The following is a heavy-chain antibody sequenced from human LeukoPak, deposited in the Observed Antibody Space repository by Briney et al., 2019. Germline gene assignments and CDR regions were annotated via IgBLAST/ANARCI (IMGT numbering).Heavy chain of an antibody. CDR1: GGSISSGTYY. Sequence: ASGTLSLTCTVSGGSISSGTYYWSWIRQPAGKGLEWIGRIYTSGSTNYNPSLKSRVTISVDTSKNQFSLKLSSVTAADTAVYYCARSWSSGWYWGQGTLVTVSS. V-gene: IGHV4-61*02. CDR3: ARSWSSGWY. CDR2: IYTSGST. D-gene: IGHD3-22*01. J-gene: IGHJ4*02.